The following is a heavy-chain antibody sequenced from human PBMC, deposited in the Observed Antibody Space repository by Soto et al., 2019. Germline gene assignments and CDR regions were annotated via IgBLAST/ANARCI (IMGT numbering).Heavy chain of an antibody. CDR3: ARGLNDYSTSSGRRSAQRGYYYGMDV. CDR2: INPSGGDT. Sequence: QVQLVQSGAEVKKPGASVKVSCKASGYTFSSFYMHWVRQAPGRGLEWMGIINPSGGDTGYGKKLKGRVTMTRDTSTSTVYIEVGSLRPDDSAVYYCARGLNDYSTSSGRRSAQRGYYYGMDVWGQGPTVTVS. J-gene: IGHJ6*02. V-gene: IGHV1-46*01. CDR1: GYTFSSFY. D-gene: IGHD4-4*01.